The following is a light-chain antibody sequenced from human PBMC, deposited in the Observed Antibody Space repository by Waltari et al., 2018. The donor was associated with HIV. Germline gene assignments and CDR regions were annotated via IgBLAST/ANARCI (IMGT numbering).Light chain of an antibody. Sequence: SSVLPRPPSVSEAPGKTARTTCGAATIQRKSVHWYQQKAGQAPVLVMTSDSDRPAGIPERFSGSNSANTATLTISRVGAGDEADYYCQVWDSSTDQVIFGGGTKLTVL. CDR1: TIQRKS. CDR3: QVWDSSTDQVI. J-gene: IGLJ2*01. CDR2: SDS. V-gene: IGLV3-21*04.